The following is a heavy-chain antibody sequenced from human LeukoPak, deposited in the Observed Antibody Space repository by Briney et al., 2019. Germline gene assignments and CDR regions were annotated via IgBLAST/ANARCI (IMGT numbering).Heavy chain of an antibody. CDR2: ISSSSRSI. V-gene: IGHV3-48*02. D-gene: IGHD3-10*01. CDR1: GFTFSSYS. CDR3: VLGSPLDY. Sequence: GGSLRLSCAASGFTFSSYSMNWVRQAPGKGLEWVSYISSSSRSIYYADSVKGRFTISRDNANNPLSLQMNSLRDEDTAVYYCVLGSPLDYWGQGTLVTVSS. J-gene: IGHJ4*02.